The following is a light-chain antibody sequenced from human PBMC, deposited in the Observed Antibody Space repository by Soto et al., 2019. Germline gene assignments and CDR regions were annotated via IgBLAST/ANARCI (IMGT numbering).Light chain of an antibody. CDR3: QQFNAYPRT. J-gene: IGKJ1*01. CDR1: QDITSD. Sequence: AIQLTQSPSSLSASLGDTVIITCRASQDITSDLASYQQRPEKAPVLLIYDASRLESGVPPRFSGGGSGTEFSLTISSLQPEDFASYFGQQFNAYPRTFGQGTKVDIK. V-gene: IGKV1-13*02. CDR2: DAS.